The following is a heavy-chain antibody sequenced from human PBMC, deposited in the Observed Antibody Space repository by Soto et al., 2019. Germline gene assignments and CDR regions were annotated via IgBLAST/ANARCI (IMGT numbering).Heavy chain of an antibody. D-gene: IGHD5-18*01. V-gene: IGHV3-23*01. CDR3: AQGGRGYSYGYRFDY. CDR2: ICASGGST. Sequence: GGSLRLSCAASGFTFSSYAMSWVRQAPGKGLEWVSAICASGGSTYYADSVKGRFTISRDNSKNTLYLQMNSLRAEDTAVYYCAQGGRGYSYGYRFDYWGQGTLVTVSS. J-gene: IGHJ4*02. CDR1: GFTFSSYA.